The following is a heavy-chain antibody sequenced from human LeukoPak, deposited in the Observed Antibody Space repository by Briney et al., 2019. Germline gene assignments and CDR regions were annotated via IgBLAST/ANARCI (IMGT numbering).Heavy chain of an antibody. D-gene: IGHD3-22*01. J-gene: IGHJ3*02. CDR1: GFTFRSYG. CDR3: AKDSPPSGYHFGPFDM. CDR2: IRYDGSNK. Sequence: QPGGSLRLSCAASGFTFRSYGMHWVRQAPGKGLEWVAFIRYDGSNKYYADSVKGRFTISRDNSKNTLYLQMNSLRAEDTAVYHCAKDSPPSGYHFGPFDMWGQGTMVAVSS. V-gene: IGHV3-30*02.